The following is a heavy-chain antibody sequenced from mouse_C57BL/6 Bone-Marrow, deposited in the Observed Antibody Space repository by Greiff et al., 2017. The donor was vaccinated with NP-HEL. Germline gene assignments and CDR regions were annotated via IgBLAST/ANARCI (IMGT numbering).Heavy chain of an antibody. Sequence: KESCKASGYTFTSYWMHWVKQRPGQGLEWIGEIDPSDSYTNYNQKFKGKSTLTVDKSSSTAYMQLSSLTSEDSAVYYCARDGFFFDYWGQGTTLTVSS. CDR1: GYTFTSYW. D-gene: IGHD2-3*01. V-gene: IGHV1-69*01. J-gene: IGHJ2*01. CDR2: IDPSDSYT. CDR3: ARDGFFFDY.